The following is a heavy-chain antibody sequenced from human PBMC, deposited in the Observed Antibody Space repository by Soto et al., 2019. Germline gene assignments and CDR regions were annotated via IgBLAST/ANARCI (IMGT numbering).Heavy chain of an antibody. CDR3: AKGSGSSWYSS. D-gene: IGHD6-13*01. J-gene: IGHJ4*02. Sequence: EVQLLESGGGLVQPGGSLRLSCAASGFNFSSYGMSWVRQAPGKGLEWVSAISGSGGSTYYADSVKGRFTFSRDNSKNTLYLQMNSLRAEDTAVYYCAKGSGSSWYSSWGQGTLVTVSS. CDR1: GFNFSSYG. CDR2: ISGSGGST. V-gene: IGHV3-23*01.